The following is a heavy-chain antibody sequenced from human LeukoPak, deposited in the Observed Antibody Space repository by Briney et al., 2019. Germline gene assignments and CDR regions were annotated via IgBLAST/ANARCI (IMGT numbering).Heavy chain of an antibody. Sequence: ASVKVSCKASGYTFTSYYMHWVRQAPGQGLEWMGIINPSGGSTSYAQKFQGRVTMTRDTSTSTVYMELSSLRSEDTAVYYCASQYGSGIDPLDKPTGNNWFDPWGQGTLVTVSS. V-gene: IGHV1-46*01. CDR2: INPSGGST. J-gene: IGHJ5*02. CDR3: ASQYGSGIDPLDKPTGNNWFDP. CDR1: GYTFTSYY. D-gene: IGHD3-10*01.